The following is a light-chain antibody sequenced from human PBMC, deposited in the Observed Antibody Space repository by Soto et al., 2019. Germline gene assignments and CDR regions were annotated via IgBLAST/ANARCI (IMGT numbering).Light chain of an antibody. CDR2: DAS. Sequence: DIQMTQSPSTLSASVGDRVTIACRASQSISSYLAWYQRTPGKAPKLLIYDASNLETGVPSRFSGSGSGTEFALTISSLQPDDFATYYCQQYSSYPLTFGGGTQVEI. V-gene: IGKV1-5*01. J-gene: IGKJ4*01. CDR1: QSISSY. CDR3: QQYSSYPLT.